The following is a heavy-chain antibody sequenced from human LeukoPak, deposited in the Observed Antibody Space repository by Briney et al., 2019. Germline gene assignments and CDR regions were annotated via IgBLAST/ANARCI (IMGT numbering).Heavy chain of an antibody. Sequence: GGSLRLSCAASGFTFSGYWMSWVRQAPGKGLEWVANIKQHGSEKYYVDSVKGRFTISRDNAKNSLYLQMNNLRAEDTAVYYCAREGDSGSYYFDYWGQGTLVTVSS. CDR3: AREGDSGSYYFDY. CDR2: IKQHGSEK. D-gene: IGHD5-12*01. CDR1: GFTFSGYW. J-gene: IGHJ4*02. V-gene: IGHV3-7*03.